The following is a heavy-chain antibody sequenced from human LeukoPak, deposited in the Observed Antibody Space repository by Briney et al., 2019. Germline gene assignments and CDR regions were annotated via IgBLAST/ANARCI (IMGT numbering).Heavy chain of an antibody. V-gene: IGHV4-59*01. D-gene: IGHD4-17*01. CDR1: GGSISSYY. CDR3: ARTYGDYTPGGYGMDV. Sequence: SETLSLTCTVSGGSISSYYWSWIRQPPGKGLEWIGYIYYSESTNYNPSLKSRVTISVDTSKNQFSLKLSSVTAADTAVYYCARTYGDYTPGGYGMDVWGQGTTVTVSS. J-gene: IGHJ6*02. CDR2: IYYSEST.